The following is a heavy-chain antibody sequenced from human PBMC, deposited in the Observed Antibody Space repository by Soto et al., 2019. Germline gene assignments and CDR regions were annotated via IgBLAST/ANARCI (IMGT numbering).Heavy chain of an antibody. CDR2: ISWNSGSI. CDR1: GFTFDDYA. J-gene: IGHJ5*02. V-gene: IGHV3-9*01. CDR3: AKHNCSGGSCYPGGWFDH. Sequence: GGSLRLSCAASGFTFDDYAMHWVRQAPGKGLEWVSGISWNSGSIGYADSVKGRFTISRDNAKNSLYLQMNSLRAEDTALYYCAKHNCSGGSCYPGGWFDHWGQGTLVTVSS. D-gene: IGHD2-15*01.